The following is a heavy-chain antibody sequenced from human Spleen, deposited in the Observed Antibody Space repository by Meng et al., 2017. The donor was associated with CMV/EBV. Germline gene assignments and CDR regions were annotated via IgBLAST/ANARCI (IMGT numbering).Heavy chain of an antibody. CDR2: INHSGST. J-gene: IGHJ4*02. V-gene: IGHV4-34*01. D-gene: IGHD6-13*01. CDR3: ARLAGDSSSWIFDY. Sequence: VDGVSFSGYYWSWIRQPPGKGLEWIGEINHSGSTNYNPSLKSRVTISVDTSKNQFSLKLSSVTAADTAVYYCARLAGDSSSWIFDYWGQGTLVTVSS. CDR1: GVSFSGYY.